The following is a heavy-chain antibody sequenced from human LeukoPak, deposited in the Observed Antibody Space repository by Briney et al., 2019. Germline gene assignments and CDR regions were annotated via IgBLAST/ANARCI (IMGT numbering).Heavy chain of an antibody. CDR3: ARGPHERSGYPDD. D-gene: IGHD3-22*01. CDR1: GGTFSSYA. V-gene: IGHV1-69*05. Sequence: ASVKVSCKASGGTFSSYAISWVRQAPGQGLEWMGGIIPIFGTANYAQKFQDRVTMTTDTSTTTAYMELRSLRSDDTAMYYCARGPHERSGYPDDWGQGTLVTVSS. CDR2: IIPIFGTA. J-gene: IGHJ4*02.